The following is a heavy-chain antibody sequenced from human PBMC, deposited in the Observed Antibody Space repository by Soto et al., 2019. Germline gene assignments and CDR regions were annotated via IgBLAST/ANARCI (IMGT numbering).Heavy chain of an antibody. CDR3: ARTDGDLDY. CDR1: GYTFTRYD. Sequence: QVQLVQAGAEVKKPGASVKVSCKTSGYTFTRYDINWVRQATGQGLEWMGWMNAKSGYTGSAQRFQGRITMTRDTFISTAYMELSSLRSEETAMYYWARTDGDLDYLGQGILVTVSS. J-gene: IGHJ4*01. V-gene: IGHV1-8*01. D-gene: IGHD4-17*01. CDR2: MNAKSGYT.